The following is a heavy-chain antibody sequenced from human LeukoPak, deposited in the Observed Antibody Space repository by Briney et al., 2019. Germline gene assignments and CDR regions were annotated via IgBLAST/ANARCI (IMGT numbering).Heavy chain of an antibody. J-gene: IGHJ5*02. D-gene: IGHD3-22*01. CDR1: GGTFSSYG. CDR2: IIAMFNMT. Sequence: SVKVSCKASGGTFSSYGIVWVRQAPGQGLEWKGGIIAMFNMTTQAQNFKGRVTFTADESTATAYMALSGLRSDDTAMYYCARSPTYYYDSSGYYEFAWFEPWGQGTLVTVSS. V-gene: IGHV1-69*13. CDR3: ARSPTYYYDSSGYYEFAWFEP.